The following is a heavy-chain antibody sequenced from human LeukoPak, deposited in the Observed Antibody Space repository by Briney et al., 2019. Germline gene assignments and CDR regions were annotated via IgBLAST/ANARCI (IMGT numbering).Heavy chain of an antibody. CDR2: DYHSGST. J-gene: IGHJ4*02. D-gene: IGHD2-21*01. Sequence: SETLSLTCIVSGYSISNDYYWGWVRPPPGEGLGVIGSDYHSGSTYYNPFLNRGATISVDTSKNHFSLRLRSVTAADTAVYYCARGGIVVGFYFDFWGKGTLV. V-gene: IGHV4-38-2*02. CDR3: ARGGIVVGFYFDF. CDR1: GYSISNDYY.